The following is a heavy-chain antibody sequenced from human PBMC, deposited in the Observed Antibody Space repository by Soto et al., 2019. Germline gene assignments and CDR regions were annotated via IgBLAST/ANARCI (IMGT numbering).Heavy chain of an antibody. CDR3: AKVRRFGELSSLY. Sequence: EVQLVESGGGLVQPGGSLRLSCAASGFTFSSYAMSWVRQAPGKGLEWVSAIGVSGDTTYYADSVKGRFTISRDNSKNTLYLQMGSLRAEQTAVYYCAKVRRFGELSSLYWGQGTLVTVSS. D-gene: IGHD3-10*01. V-gene: IGHV3-23*04. CDR1: GFTFSSYA. CDR2: IGVSGDTT. J-gene: IGHJ4*02.